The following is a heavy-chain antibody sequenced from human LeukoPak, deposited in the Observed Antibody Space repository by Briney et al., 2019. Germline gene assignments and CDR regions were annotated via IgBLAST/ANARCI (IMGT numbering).Heavy chain of an antibody. CDR1: GGSFSGYY. Sequence: PSETLSLTCAVYGGSFSGYYWAWIRQSPGKGLEWIGSIYYSGSTYYNPSLKSRVTISVDTSKNQFSLKLSSVTAADTAVYYCARVQSRLSWFDPWGQGTLVTVSS. V-gene: IGHV4-34*01. CDR2: IYYSGST. J-gene: IGHJ5*02. CDR3: ARVQSRLSWFDP.